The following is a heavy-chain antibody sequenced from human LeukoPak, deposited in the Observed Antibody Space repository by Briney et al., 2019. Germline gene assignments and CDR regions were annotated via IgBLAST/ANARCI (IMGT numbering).Heavy chain of an antibody. D-gene: IGHD6-19*01. Sequence: PGGSLRLSCAASGFTVSSNYMSWVRQAPGKGLEWVSVIYSGGSTYYADSVKGRFTISRDNSKNTLYLQMNSLRAEDTAIYHCAKIPVSYSSGWSNFDYWGQGTLVTVSS. CDR1: GFTVSSNY. CDR3: AKIPVSYSSGWSNFDY. V-gene: IGHV3-66*01. J-gene: IGHJ4*02. CDR2: IYSGGST.